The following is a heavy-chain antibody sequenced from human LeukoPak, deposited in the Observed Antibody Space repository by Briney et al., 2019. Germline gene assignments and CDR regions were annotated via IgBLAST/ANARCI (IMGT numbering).Heavy chain of an antibody. J-gene: IGHJ4*02. CDR2: INHGGST. Sequence: SSETLSLTCAVYGESFSGYYWSWIRQPPGKGLEWIGEINHGGSTNYNPSLKSRVTISVDTSKNQFSLKLSSVTAADTAVYYCARAHGDYPVFGYWGQGTLVTVSS. CDR3: ARAHGDYPVFGY. CDR1: GESFSGYY. D-gene: IGHD4-17*01. V-gene: IGHV4-34*01.